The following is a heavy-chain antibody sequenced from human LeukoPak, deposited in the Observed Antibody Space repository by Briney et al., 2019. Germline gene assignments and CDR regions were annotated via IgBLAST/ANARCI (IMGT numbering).Heavy chain of an antibody. CDR1: GFTFSNFW. J-gene: IGHJ4*02. Sequence: GGSLRLSCGASGFTFSNFWMGWVRQAPGKGLEWVSVFYNGDTTYYANSVKGRFTISRDNSKNMLYLQMNSLRAEDTAVYYCARRLLTGYYEFWGQGTLVTVSS. CDR3: ARRLLTGYYEF. CDR2: FYNGDTT. D-gene: IGHD3-9*01. V-gene: IGHV3-66*01.